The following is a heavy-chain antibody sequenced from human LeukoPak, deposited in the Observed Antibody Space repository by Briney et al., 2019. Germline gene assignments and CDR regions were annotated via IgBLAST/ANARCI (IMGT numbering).Heavy chain of an antibody. CDR1: GGSISSGSYY. V-gene: IGHV4-61*02. D-gene: IGHD4-17*01. CDR3: APGDLTTGGGDFDY. CDR2: IYTSGST. Sequence: PSQTLSLTCTVSGGSISSGSYYWSWIRQPAGKGLEWIGRIYTSGSTNYNPSLKSRVTISVDRSKNQFSLKLSSVTAADTAVYYCAPGDLTTGGGDFDYWGQGTLVSVSS. J-gene: IGHJ4*02.